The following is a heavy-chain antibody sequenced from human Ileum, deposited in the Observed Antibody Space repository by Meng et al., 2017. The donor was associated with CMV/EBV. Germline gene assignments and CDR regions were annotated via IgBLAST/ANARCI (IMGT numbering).Heavy chain of an antibody. CDR3: AKGPSRDAPHFDH. CDR2: INPNSGGT. J-gene: IGHJ4*02. Sequence: KASGYPFTGYYMHWVRQAPGQGLEWMGWINPNSGGTNYAQKFQGRVTMTRDTSISTAYMELSRLRSDDTAVYYCAKGPSRDAPHFDHWGQGTLVTVSS. V-gene: IGHV1-2*02. CDR1: GYPFTGYY.